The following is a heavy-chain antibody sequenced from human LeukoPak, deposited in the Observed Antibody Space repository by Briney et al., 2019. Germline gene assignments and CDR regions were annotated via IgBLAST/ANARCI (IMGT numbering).Heavy chain of an antibody. CDR1: GFTFSSYG. J-gene: IGHJ4*02. CDR2: ISYDGNNK. Sequence: GRSLRLSCAASGFTFSSYGKHWVRQAPGKGLEWVAVISYDGNNKWYADSVRGRFTISRDNSKNTLFLQMNSLRPEDTAVYYCARQKGGFRAAAGGRGPTDYWGQGTLVTVSS. V-gene: IGHV3-30*03. D-gene: IGHD6-13*01. CDR3: ARQKGGFRAAAGGRGPTDY.